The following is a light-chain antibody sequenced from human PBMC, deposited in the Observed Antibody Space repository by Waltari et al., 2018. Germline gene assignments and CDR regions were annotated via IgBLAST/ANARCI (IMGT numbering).Light chain of an antibody. V-gene: IGKV3-20*01. CDR2: ATS. CDR1: QSIGRT. J-gene: IGKJ1*01. Sequence: EIVLTQSPGALSLSPGETATLSCRASQSIGRTIAWYQQKHGQAPRLLIYATSARATGIPDRFSGSGSETDFSLTIYRLEPEDFAVYYCQHYVRLPVTFGQGTKVEIK. CDR3: QHYVRLPVT.